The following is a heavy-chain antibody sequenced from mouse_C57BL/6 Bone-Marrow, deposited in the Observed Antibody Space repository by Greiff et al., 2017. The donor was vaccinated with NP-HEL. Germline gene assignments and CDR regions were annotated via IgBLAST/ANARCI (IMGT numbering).Heavy chain of an antibody. CDR2: IYPGSGNT. J-gene: IGHJ3*01. CDR3: ASDSSGYEFAY. CDR1: GYSFTSYY. D-gene: IGHD3-2*02. Sequence: QVQLQQSGPELVKPGASVKISCKASGYSFTSYYIHWVKQRPGQGLEWIGWIYPGSGNTKYNEKFKGKATLTADTSSSTAYMQLSSLTSEDSAVYYCASDSSGYEFAYWGQGTLVTVSA. V-gene: IGHV1-66*01.